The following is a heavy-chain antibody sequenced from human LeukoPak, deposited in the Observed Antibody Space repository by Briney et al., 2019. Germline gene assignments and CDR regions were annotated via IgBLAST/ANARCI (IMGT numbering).Heavy chain of an antibody. CDR1: GFTFSNYA. V-gene: IGHV3-23*01. J-gene: IGHJ6*02. CDR3: AKDDYSYYAMDV. Sequence: GGSLRLSCAASGFTFSNYAMSWVRQAPGKGLEWVSTISGSGGSTFYADSVKGRFTISRDNSRNTLYLQMNSLRAEDTAIYYCAKDDYSYYAMDVWGRGTTATVSS. CDR2: ISGSGGST.